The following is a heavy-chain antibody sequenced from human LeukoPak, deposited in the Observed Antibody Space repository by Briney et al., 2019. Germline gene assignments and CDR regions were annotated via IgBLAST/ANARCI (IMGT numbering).Heavy chain of an antibody. CDR1: RYIFTSYE. CDR3: ARGRMWAVAGRGKLKNPYYFDY. J-gene: IGHJ4*02. Sequence: GASAKVSCKASRYIFTSYEINWVRQATGQGREWMGWMNPYSGNTGYPQKFQGRVTMTRNTSISTAYMELSSLGSEDTAVYYCARGRMWAVAGRGKLKNPYYFDYWGQGTLVTVSS. V-gene: IGHV1-8*01. D-gene: IGHD6-19*01. CDR2: MNPYSGNT.